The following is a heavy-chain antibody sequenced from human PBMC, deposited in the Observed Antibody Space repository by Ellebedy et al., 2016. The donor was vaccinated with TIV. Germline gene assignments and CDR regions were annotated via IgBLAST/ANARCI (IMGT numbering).Heavy chain of an antibody. J-gene: IGHJ6*02. CDR3: ARGYYDGYYYYGMDV. Sequence: AASVKVSCKASRYTFTGYYMHWARQAPGQGLEWMGWINPNSGGTNYAQKFQGRVTMTRDTSISTAYMELSRLRSDDTAVYYSARGYYDGYYYYGMDVWGQGTTVTVSS. CDR2: INPNSGGT. V-gene: IGHV1-2*02. CDR1: RYTFTGYY. D-gene: IGHD3-22*01.